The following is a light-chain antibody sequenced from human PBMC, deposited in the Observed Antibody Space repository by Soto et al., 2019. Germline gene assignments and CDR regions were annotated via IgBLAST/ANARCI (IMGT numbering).Light chain of an antibody. CDR2: GAS. J-gene: IGKJ1*01. CDR3: QQYNDWPPWT. CDR1: QSVSNN. Sequence: EIVMTQSPATLSVSPGERATLSCRASQSVSNNLAWFQHKPGQAPRLLIYGASARATGIPARFSGSGSGTAFTLTISSLQSEEFAVYYCQQYNDWPPWTFGQGTKVEIK. V-gene: IGKV3-15*01.